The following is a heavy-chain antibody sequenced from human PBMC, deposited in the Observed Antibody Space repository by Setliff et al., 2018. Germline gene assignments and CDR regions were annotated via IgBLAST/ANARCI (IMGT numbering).Heavy chain of an antibody. V-gene: IGHV1-8*02. Sequence: VASVKVSCKASGYTFTSYDINWVRQATGQGLEWMGWMNPNSGNTGYAQKFQGRVTMTRNTSISTAYMELSSLRSEDTAVYYCARTQPVPLWSDDYSNYGHMDVWGKGTTVTVSS. CDR2: MNPNSGNT. CDR3: ARTQPVPLWSDDYSNYGHMDV. J-gene: IGHJ6*03. CDR1: GYTFTSYD. D-gene: IGHD4-4*01.